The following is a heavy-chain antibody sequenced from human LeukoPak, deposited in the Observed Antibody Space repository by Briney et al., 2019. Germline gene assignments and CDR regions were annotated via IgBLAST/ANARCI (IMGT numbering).Heavy chain of an antibody. CDR2: IYYSGST. V-gene: IGHV4-59*01. CDR3: ARAPDYGDYVRYYFDY. J-gene: IGHJ4*02. D-gene: IGHD4-17*01. CDR1: GGSISSYY. Sequence: SETLSLTCTVSGGSISSYYWSWIRQPPGKGLEWIGYIYYSGSTNYNPSLKSRVTISVDTSKNQSSLKLSSVTAADTAVYYCARAPDYGDYVRYYFDYWGQGTLVTVSS.